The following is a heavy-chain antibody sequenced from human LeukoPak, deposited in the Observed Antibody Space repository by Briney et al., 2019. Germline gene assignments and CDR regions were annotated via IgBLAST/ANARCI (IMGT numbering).Heavy chain of an antibody. V-gene: IGHV3-30-3*01. CDR3: ARDRRAAGSFDY. J-gene: IGHJ4*02. CDR2: ISYDGSNK. CDR1: GFTFSSYA. Sequence: GGSLRLSCAASGFTFSSYAMHWVRQAPGKGLEWVAVISYDGSNKYYADSVKGRFTISRDNSKNTLYLQMNSLRAEDTAVYYCARDRRAAGSFDYWGQGTRVTVSS. D-gene: IGHD6-13*01.